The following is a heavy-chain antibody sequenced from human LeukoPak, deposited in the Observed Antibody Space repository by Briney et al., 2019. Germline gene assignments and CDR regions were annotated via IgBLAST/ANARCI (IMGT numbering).Heavy chain of an antibody. V-gene: IGHV3-48*03. Sequence: GGSLRLSCAASGFTFSSYEMNWVRQAPGKGLEWVSYISSSGSTIYYADSVKGRFTISRDNAKNSLYLQMNSLRAEDTAVYYCARGGTYYYDSSGYYYARGNYFDYWGQGILVTVSS. D-gene: IGHD3-22*01. CDR2: ISSSGSTI. J-gene: IGHJ4*02. CDR3: ARGGTYYYDSSGYYYARGNYFDY. CDR1: GFTFSSYE.